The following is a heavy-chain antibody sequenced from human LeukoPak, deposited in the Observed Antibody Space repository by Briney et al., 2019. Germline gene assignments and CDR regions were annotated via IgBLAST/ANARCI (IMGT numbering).Heavy chain of an antibody. CDR1: GGSFSGYY. Sequence: SETLSLTCAVYGGSFSGYYWSWIRQPPGKGLEWIGEINHSGSANYNPSLKSRVTISVDTSKNQFSLKLSSVTAADTAVYYCATSSSSWTYDAFDIWGQGTIVTVSS. V-gene: IGHV4-34*01. J-gene: IGHJ3*02. D-gene: IGHD6-13*01. CDR3: ATSSSSWTYDAFDI. CDR2: INHSGSA.